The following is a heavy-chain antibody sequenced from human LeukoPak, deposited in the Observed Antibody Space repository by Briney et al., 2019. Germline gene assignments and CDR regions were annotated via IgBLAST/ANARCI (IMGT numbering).Heavy chain of an antibody. CDR1: GGSISSHY. Sequence: SETLSLTCTVSGGSISSHYWSWIRQPPGKGLEWIGYIYYSGSTNYIPSLKSRVTISVDTSKNQFSLKLSSVTAADTAVYYCARGTYYYYMDVWGKGTTVTVSS. V-gene: IGHV4-59*11. J-gene: IGHJ6*03. CDR2: IYYSGST. CDR3: ARGTYYYYMDV.